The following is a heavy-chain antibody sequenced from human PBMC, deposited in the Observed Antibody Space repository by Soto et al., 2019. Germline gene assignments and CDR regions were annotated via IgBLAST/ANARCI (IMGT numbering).Heavy chain of an antibody. J-gene: IGHJ6*02. D-gene: IGHD6-19*01. CDR2: IIPIFGTA. Sequence: VKVSCKASGGTFSSYAISWVRQAPGQGLEWMGGIIPIFGTANYAQKFQGRVTITADESTSTAYMELSSLRSEDTAVYYCARSFSGSEYYYCYYGMDVWGQGTTVTVSS. V-gene: IGHV1-69*13. CDR3: ARSFSGSEYYYCYYGMDV. CDR1: GGTFSSYA.